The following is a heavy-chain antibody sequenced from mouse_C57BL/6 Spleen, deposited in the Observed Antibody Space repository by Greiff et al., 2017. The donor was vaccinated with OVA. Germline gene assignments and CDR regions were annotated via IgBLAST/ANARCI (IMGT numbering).Heavy chain of an antibody. CDR2: IDPEDGDT. J-gene: IGHJ4*01. CDR3: APHCYGSSYKAMDY. D-gene: IGHD1-1*01. CDR1: GFNITDYY. V-gene: IGHV14-2*01. Sequence: EVQLQQSGAELVKPGASVKLSCTASGFNITDYYMHWVKQSTEQGLEWIGRIDPEDGDTTYAPKFQGKATITADKSSNTAYMQLKSLTSEDTAVYYCAPHCYGSSYKAMDYWGQGTSVTVSS.